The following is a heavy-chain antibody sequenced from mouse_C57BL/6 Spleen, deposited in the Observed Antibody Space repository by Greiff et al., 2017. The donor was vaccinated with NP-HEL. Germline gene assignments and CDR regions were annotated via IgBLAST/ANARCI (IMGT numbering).Heavy chain of an antibody. J-gene: IGHJ3*01. CDR3: ARAYYSNVAWFAY. CDR1: GFTFSDYY. D-gene: IGHD2-5*01. V-gene: IGHV5-16*01. Sequence: VQLKESEGGLVQPGSSMKLSCTASGFTFSDYYMAWVRQVPEKGLEWVANINYDGSSTYYLDSLKSRFIISRDNAKNILYLQMSSLKSEDTATYYCARAYYSNVAWFAYGGQGTLVTVSA. CDR2: INYDGSST.